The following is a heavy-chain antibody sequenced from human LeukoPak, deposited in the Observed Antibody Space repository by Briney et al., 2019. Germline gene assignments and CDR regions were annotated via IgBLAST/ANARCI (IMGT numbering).Heavy chain of an antibody. J-gene: IGHJ6*01. V-gene: IGHV1-18*01. CDR2: INRYNGKT. CDR1: GSRSTSYG. D-gene: IGHD3-3*01. CDR3: ARVGEWLKMPDYYYGMDV. Sequence: GASVKVSCKISGSRSTSYGINWVRQAPGQGLEWMGWINRYNGKTNYGQKFQGRVTMTTDTSTSTTYMELRSLRSDDTAVYYCARVGEWLKMPDYYYGMDVWGQGTTVTVSS.